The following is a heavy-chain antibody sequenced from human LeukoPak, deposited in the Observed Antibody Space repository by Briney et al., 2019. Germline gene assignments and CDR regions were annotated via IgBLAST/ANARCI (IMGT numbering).Heavy chain of an antibody. CDR1: GFTFSSYG. Sequence: GGSLRLSCAASGFTFSSYGMHWVRQAPGKGLEWVAVIWYDGSNKYYADSVKGRFTISRDNSKNTLYLQMNSLRAEDTAVYYCARDWAVAGTDRYYYYGMDVWGQGTTVTVSS. V-gene: IGHV3-33*01. D-gene: IGHD6-19*01. J-gene: IGHJ6*02. CDR2: IWYDGSNK. CDR3: ARDWAVAGTDRYYYYGMDV.